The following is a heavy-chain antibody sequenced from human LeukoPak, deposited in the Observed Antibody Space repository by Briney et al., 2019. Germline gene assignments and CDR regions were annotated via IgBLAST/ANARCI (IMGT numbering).Heavy chain of an antibody. J-gene: IGHJ5*02. CDR2: IYYSGST. Sequence: PSETLSLTCTVSGGSISSYYWSWIRQPPEKGLEWIGYIYYSGSTNYNPSLKSRVTISVDTSKNQFSLKLSSVTAADTAVYYCARQLIGGYSYGYWFDPWGQGTLVTVSS. CDR3: ARQLIGGYSYGYWFDP. D-gene: IGHD5-18*01. V-gene: IGHV4-59*08. CDR1: GGSISSYY.